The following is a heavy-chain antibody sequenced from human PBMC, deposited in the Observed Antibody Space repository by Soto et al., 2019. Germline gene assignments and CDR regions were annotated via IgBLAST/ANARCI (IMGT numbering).Heavy chain of an antibody. D-gene: IGHD3-22*01. Sequence: QVQLVESGGGLVKPGGSLRLSCAASGFTFSDYYMSWIRQAPGKGLEWVSYISTSSSYTNYADSVKGRFTISRDNAKNSLFLKMNSLRAEDTAVYYCARKDYYDSRGYYVGAFDIWGQGTMVTVSS. CDR3: ARKDYYDSRGYYVGAFDI. V-gene: IGHV3-11*05. J-gene: IGHJ3*02. CDR1: GFTFSDYY. CDR2: ISTSSSYT.